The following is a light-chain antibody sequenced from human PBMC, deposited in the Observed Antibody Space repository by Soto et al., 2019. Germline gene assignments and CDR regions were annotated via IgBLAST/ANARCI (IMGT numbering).Light chain of an antibody. CDR1: QSVSSN. V-gene: IGKV3-15*01. Sequence: EIVLTQSPGTLSLSPGERATLSCRASQSVSSNLAWYQQKPGQAPRLLIYGASTRATGIPARFSGSGSGTEFTLTISSLQSEDFAVYYCQQYKNWRTFGQGTKVDI. J-gene: IGKJ1*01. CDR2: GAS. CDR3: QQYKNWRT.